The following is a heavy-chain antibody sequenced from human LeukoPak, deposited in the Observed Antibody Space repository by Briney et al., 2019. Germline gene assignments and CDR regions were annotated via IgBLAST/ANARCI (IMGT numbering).Heavy chain of an antibody. CDR3: ARLLGNYCSSTSCYPGGYFDY. CDR1: GGSISSTTYH. Sequence: PSETLSLTCTVSGGSISSTTYHWGWIRQPPGKGLESIGTIYYDGNTYYNPSLKSRVTISVDTSKNQFSLGLSSVTAADTAVFYCARLLGNYCSSTSCYPGGYFDYWGQGALVTVSS. D-gene: IGHD2-2*01. CDR2: IYYDGNT. J-gene: IGHJ4*02. V-gene: IGHV4-39*01.